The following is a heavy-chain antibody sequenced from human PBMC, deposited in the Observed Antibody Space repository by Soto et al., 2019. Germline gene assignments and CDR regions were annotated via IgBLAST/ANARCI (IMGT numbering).Heavy chain of an antibody. CDR3: ASLYGDPGGYYFDY. CDR1: GGSISNYY. Sequence: PSETLSLTCTVSGGSISNYYWSWIRQPPWKGLEWIGYMYYSGSTNYNPSLKSRVTISVDTSKNQFSLKLSSVTAADTAMYYCASLYGDPGGYYFDYWGQGTLVTIS. CDR2: MYYSGST. J-gene: IGHJ4*02. V-gene: IGHV4-59*01. D-gene: IGHD4-17*01.